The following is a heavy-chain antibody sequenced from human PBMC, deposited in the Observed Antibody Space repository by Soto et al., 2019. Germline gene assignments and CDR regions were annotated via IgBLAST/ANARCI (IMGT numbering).Heavy chain of an antibody. V-gene: IGHV3-21*01. Sequence: GGSLRLSCAASGFTVSSNYMSWVRQAPGKGLEWVSSVNSRSSFAYYADSVKGRFTISRDNAENSLFLQMNSLRADDTAVYYCARASGVVVISYFDSWGQGTLVTVSS. CDR1: GFTVSSNY. CDR2: VNSRSSFA. CDR3: ARASGVVVISYFDS. D-gene: IGHD3-22*01. J-gene: IGHJ4*02.